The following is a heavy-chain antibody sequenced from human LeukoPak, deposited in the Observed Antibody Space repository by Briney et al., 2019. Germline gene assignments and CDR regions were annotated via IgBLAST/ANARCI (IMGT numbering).Heavy chain of an antibody. CDR2: INYSGST. J-gene: IGHJ4*02. CDR3: ARGRDGYNADDY. D-gene: IGHD5-24*01. Sequence: PSQTLSLTCTVSGGSISSGGYYWSWIRQHPGKGLEWIGYINYSGSTYYNPSLKSRVTISVDTSKNQFSLKLSSVTAADTAVYYCARGRDGYNADDYWGQGTLVTVSS. CDR1: GGSISSGGYY. V-gene: IGHV4-31*03.